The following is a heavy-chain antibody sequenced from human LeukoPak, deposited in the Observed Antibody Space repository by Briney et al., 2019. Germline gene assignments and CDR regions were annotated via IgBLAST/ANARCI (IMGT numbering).Heavy chain of an antibody. Sequence: GGSLKISCKGSGYSFTNYWIGWVRQMPGKGLDWMGVIFPGDSNPTYSPSFQGQVTISADKSISTAYLQWSRLKASDTAMYYCARLWDSSGYYPLDYWGQGTLVTVSS. CDR2: IFPGDSNP. CDR1: GYSFTNYW. V-gene: IGHV5-51*01. CDR3: ARLWDSSGYYPLDY. D-gene: IGHD3-22*01. J-gene: IGHJ4*02.